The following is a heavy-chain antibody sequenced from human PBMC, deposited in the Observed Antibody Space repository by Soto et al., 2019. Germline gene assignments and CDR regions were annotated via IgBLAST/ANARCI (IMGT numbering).Heavy chain of an antibody. Sequence: SETLSLTCAVYGGSFSGYYWSWIRQPPGKGLEWIGEINHSGSTNYNPSLKSRVTISVDTSKNQFSLKLSSVTAADTAVYYCARACGLGHYDYIWGSYRYFDYWGQGTLVTVSS. J-gene: IGHJ4*02. V-gene: IGHV4-34*01. CDR2: INHSGST. CDR1: GGSFSGYY. D-gene: IGHD3-16*02. CDR3: ARACGLGHYDYIWGSYRYFDY.